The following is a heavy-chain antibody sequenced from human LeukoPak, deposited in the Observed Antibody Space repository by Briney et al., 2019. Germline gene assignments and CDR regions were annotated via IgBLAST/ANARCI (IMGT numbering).Heavy chain of an antibody. J-gene: IGHJ3*02. D-gene: IGHD4-11*01. V-gene: IGHV4-31*03. CDR3: ARRLGPERKTSLGNAFDI. CDR1: GGSISSGGYY. CDR2: IYYSGST. Sequence: PSQTLSLTCTVSGGSISSGGYYWSWIRQHPGKGLEWIGYIYYSGSTYYNPSLTSRVTISVDTSKSQFSLKLSSVTAADTALYYCARRLGPERKTSLGNAFDIWGQGTMVTVSS.